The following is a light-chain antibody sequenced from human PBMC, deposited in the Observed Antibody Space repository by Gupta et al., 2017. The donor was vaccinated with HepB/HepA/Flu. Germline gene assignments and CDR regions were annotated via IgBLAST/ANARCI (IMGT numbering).Light chain of an antibody. CDR1: QSISSY. V-gene: IGKV1-39*01. CDR3: IQGYSTPLT. CDR2: AAS. J-gene: IGKJ1*01. Sequence: DIQMTQSPPSLSASVGDRVTITCRASQSISSYLNWYQQKPGKAPKLLIYAASSLQSGVPSRFSGSGSGTDFTLTISRLQPEDFATYYCIQGYSTPLTFGQGTKVEIK.